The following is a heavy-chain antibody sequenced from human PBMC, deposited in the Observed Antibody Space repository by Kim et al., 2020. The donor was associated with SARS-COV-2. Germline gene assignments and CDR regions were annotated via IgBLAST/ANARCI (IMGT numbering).Heavy chain of an antibody. Sequence: SETLSLTCTVSGGSISSYYWSWGRQPPGKGLEWVGNIYYCWSTNNNHYLKIRVSITVDTAKNKYSLKLKSVTAADTAAYYCARALYWSGSSGYEDYYYL. J-gene: IGHJ6*03. CDR1: GGSISSYY. D-gene: IGHD2-2*01. V-gene: IGHV4-59*01. CDR2: IYYCWST. CDR3: ARALYWSGSSGYEDYYYL.